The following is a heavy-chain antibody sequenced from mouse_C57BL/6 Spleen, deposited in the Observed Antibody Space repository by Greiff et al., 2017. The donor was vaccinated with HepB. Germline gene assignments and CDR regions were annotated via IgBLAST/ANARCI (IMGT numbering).Heavy chain of an antibody. CDR2: IDPSDSYT. D-gene: IGHD2-5*01. CDR3: ARRFLYYSNHYYAMDS. J-gene: IGHJ4*01. CDR1: GYTFTSYW. V-gene: IGHV1-59*01. Sequence: QVQLQQPGAELVRPGTSVKLSCKASGYTFTSYWMHWVKQRPGQGLEWIGVIDPSDSYTNYNQKFKGKATLTVDTSSSTAYMQLSSLTSEDSAVYYCARRFLYYSNHYYAMDSWGQGTSVTVSS.